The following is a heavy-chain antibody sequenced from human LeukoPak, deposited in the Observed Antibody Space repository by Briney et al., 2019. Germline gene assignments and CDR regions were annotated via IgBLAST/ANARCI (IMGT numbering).Heavy chain of an antibody. CDR2: ISSSGSTI. Sequence: PGGSLRLSCAASGFTFSDYYMSWIRQAPGKGLEWVSYISSSGSTIYYADSVKGRFTISRDNAKNSLYLQMNSLRAEDTAVYYCAREVVTMGPRWFDPWGQGTLVTVSS. V-gene: IGHV3-11*01. CDR3: AREVVTMGPRWFDP. CDR1: GFTFSDYY. D-gene: IGHD3-10*01. J-gene: IGHJ5*02.